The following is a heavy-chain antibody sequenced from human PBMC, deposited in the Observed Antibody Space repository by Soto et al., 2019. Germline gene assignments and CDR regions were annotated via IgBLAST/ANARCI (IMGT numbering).Heavy chain of an antibody. V-gene: IGHV1-18*04. CDR2: ISAYNGNT. J-gene: IGHJ5*02. CDR3: ARKPTVTKFWYDP. D-gene: IGHD4-17*01. Sequence: GASVGVACKASGYTFTSYGISWVRQAPGQGLEWMGWISAYNGNTNYAQKLQGRVTMTTDTSTSTAYMELRSLRSDDTAVYYWARKPTVTKFWYDPWGQGPRVTVAS. CDR1: GYTFTSYG.